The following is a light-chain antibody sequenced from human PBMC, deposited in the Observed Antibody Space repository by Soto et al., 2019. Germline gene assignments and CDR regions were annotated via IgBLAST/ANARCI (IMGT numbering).Light chain of an antibody. CDR1: QNVRKN. Sequence: ETVMTQSPVALSVSPGERATLSCRARQNVRKNLAWYQQKPGQAPRLLIYGASTRATGIPARFSGDGSGTEFTLTIDSLQYEDFVVYYCLQYDGWPLTFGQGTRLEIK. CDR3: LQYDGWPLT. J-gene: IGKJ5*01. CDR2: GAS. V-gene: IGKV3-15*01.